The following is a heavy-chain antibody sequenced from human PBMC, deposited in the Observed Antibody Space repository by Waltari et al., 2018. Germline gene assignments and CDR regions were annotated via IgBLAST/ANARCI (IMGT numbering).Heavy chain of an antibody. J-gene: IGHJ4*02. V-gene: IGHV1-3*01. D-gene: IGHD6-13*01. CDR1: GYTFTSYA. CDR3: ARARAIQRIAAAGTADY. CDR2: INAGNGNT. Sequence: QVQLVQSGAEVKKPGASVKVSCKASGYTFTSYAMHWVRQAPGQRLEWMGWINAGNGNTKYSQKFQGRVTITRDTSASTAYMELSSLRSEDTAVYYCARARAIQRIAAAGTADYWGQGTLVTVSS.